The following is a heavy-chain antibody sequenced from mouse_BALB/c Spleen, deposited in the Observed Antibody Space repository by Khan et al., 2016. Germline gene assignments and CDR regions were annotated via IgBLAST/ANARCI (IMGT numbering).Heavy chain of an antibody. Sequence: QVQLKQSGAELMKPGASVKISCKATGYTFSNYWIEWVKQRPGHGLEWIGDILPGSGYSNSNENFKGKATFTADASSNTAYMQLISLTSEDSDVYFCARAWYSMDYLGQGTSVTVSS. J-gene: IGHJ4*01. CDR3: ARAWYSMDY. CDR1: GYTFSNYW. V-gene: IGHV1-9*01. CDR2: ILPGSGYS.